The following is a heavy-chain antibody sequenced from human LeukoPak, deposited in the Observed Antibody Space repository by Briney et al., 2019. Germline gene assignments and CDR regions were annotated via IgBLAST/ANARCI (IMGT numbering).Heavy chain of an antibody. V-gene: IGHV4-39*07. D-gene: IGHD3-16*01. CDR2: IYYSGST. J-gene: IGHJ4*02. CDR1: GGSISSSSYY. CDR3: ARGGVVAGFPLGY. Sequence: PSETLSLTCTVSGGSISSSSYYWGWIRQPPGKGLEWIGSIYYSGSTNYNPSLKSRVTISVDTSKNQFSLKLSSVTAADTAVYYCARGGVVAGFPLGYWGQGTLVTVSS.